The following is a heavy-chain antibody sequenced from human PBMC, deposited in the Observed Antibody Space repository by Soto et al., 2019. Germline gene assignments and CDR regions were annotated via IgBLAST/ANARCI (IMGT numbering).Heavy chain of an antibody. Sequence: PSETLSLTCTVSGDSISSYYWSWIRQPPEKGLEWIGYIYYSGSTNYNPSLKSRVTISVDTSKNQFSLKLNSVTAADTAVYYCARLKAAASSWFDPWGQATLVTVSS. V-gene: IGHV4-59*08. CDR1: GDSISSYY. J-gene: IGHJ5*02. CDR3: ARLKAAASSWFDP. CDR2: IYYSGST. D-gene: IGHD6-13*01.